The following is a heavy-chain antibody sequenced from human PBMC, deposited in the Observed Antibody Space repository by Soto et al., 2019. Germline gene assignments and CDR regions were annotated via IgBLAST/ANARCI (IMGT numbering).Heavy chain of an antibody. V-gene: IGHV4-31*03. CDR2: IYYSGST. CDR1: GGSISSGGYY. CDR3: ARAGMGYSGYIYYYYGMDV. J-gene: IGHJ6*02. Sequence: SQTLSLTCTVSGGSISSGGYYWSWIRQHPGKGLEWIGYIYYSGSTYYNPSLKSRVTISVDTSKNQFSLKLSSVTAADTAVYYCARAGMGYSGYIYYYYGMDVWGQGTTVTVSS. D-gene: IGHD5-12*01.